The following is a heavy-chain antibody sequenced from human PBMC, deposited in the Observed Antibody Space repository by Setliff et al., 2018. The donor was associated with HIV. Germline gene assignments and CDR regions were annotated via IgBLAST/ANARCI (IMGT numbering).Heavy chain of an antibody. CDR1: GASISSSSHH. V-gene: IGHV4-39*01. CDR2: IYYSGST. Sequence: PSETLSLTCTVSGASISSSSHHWGWIRQPPGKGLEWIGNIYYSGSTYYNPSLKSRLTISVDTSKNQFSLKLSSVTAADTAVYYCARQGYCSGGSCYWFDPWGQGTLVTVSS. J-gene: IGHJ5*02. D-gene: IGHD2-15*01. CDR3: ARQGYCSGGSCYWFDP.